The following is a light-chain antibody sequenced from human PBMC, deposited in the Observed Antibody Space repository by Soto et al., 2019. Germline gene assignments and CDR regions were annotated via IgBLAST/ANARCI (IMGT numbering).Light chain of an antibody. CDR2: STN. J-gene: IGLJ2*01. V-gene: IGLV8-61*01. Sequence: QTVLTQEPSFSVSPGGTVTLTCGLNSGSVSTSYYPSWYQQNPGQAPRTLIYSTNTRSSGVPDRFSGSILGNKAALTITGAQADDESDYYCVLYVGSGISVFGGGTKVTVL. CDR1: SGSVSTSYY. CDR3: VLYVGSGISV.